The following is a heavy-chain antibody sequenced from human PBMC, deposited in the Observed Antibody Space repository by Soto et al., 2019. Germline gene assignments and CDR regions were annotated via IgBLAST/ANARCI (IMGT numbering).Heavy chain of an antibody. J-gene: IGHJ6*02. CDR2: ISAYNGTT. CDR3: ARDYDFWSGWVLYYYYGMDV. D-gene: IGHD3-3*01. CDR1: GYTFTSYG. Sequence: QVQLVQSGAEVKKPGASVKVSCKASGYTFTSYGISWVRQAPGQGLEWMGWISAYNGTTNYAQKLQGRVTMTTDTSTSTAYMELRSLRSDDTAVYYCARDYDFWSGWVLYYYYGMDVWGQGTTVTVSS. V-gene: IGHV1-18*01.